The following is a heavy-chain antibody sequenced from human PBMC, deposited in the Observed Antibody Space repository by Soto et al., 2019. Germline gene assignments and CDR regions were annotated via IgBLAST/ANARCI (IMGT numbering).Heavy chain of an antibody. CDR1: GGSISSGDYY. V-gene: IGHV4-30-4*01. Sequence: QVQLQESGPGLVEPSQTLSLTCTVSGGSISSGDYYWSWIRQPPGKGLEWIGHIYNSGSTYSNRSLKSRVTRSLDPSSNQFSLKLSSVTAADTAVYYCARGPDGDKVDYWGQGTLVTVSS. J-gene: IGHJ4*02. CDR2: IYNSGST. CDR3: ARGPDGDKVDY. D-gene: IGHD7-27*01.